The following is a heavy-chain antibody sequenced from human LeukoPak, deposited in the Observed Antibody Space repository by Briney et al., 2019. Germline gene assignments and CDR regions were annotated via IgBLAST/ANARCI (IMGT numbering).Heavy chain of an antibody. CDR1: AFTFSNYG. Sequence: GGSLRLSCAASAFTFSNYGMHWVRQAPGKGLEWVAFIRYDERNKHHADSVKGRFTISRDNSKNTLYLQINSLRAEDTAVYYCAKEQHQDYGDYYYNMDVWGKGTTVTVSS. CDR2: IRYDERNK. CDR3: AKEQHQDYGDYYYNMDV. D-gene: IGHD4-17*01. V-gene: IGHV3-30*02. J-gene: IGHJ6*03.